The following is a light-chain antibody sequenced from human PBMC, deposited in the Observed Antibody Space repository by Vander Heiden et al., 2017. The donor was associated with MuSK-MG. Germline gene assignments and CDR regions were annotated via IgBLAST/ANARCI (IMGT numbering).Light chain of an antibody. CDR2: QDG. CDR1: KLGDKY. J-gene: IGLJ2*01. Sequence: SYDLTQPPSVSVSPRQTANITCSGDKLGDKYASWSQQKPGQSPLLIIYQDGKRPAGIPERFSGSNSGNTATLTITGTQAMDEADYYCQAWDTTTDVVFGGGTKLTVL. V-gene: IGLV3-1*01. CDR3: QAWDTTTDVV.